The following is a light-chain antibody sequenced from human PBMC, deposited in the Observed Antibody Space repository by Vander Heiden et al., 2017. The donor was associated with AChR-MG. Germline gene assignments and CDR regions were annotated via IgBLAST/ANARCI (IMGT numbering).Light chain of an antibody. CDR2: DVT. CDR3: SSYTSTSTWV. J-gene: IGLJ3*02. Sequence: QSALTQPASMSGSPGQSITISCTGTSSDVGGYNYVSWYQRHPGKAPQLMIYDVTKRPSGVSNRFSGSKSGNTASLAISGLQAEDEADYYCSSYTSTSTWVFGGGTKLTVL. CDR1: SSDVGGYNY. V-gene: IGLV2-14*03.